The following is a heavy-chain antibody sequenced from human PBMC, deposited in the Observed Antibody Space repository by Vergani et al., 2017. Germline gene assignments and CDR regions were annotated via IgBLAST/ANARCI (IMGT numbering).Heavy chain of an antibody. CDR1: GYSFTSYW. V-gene: IGHV5-51*03. CDR2: IYPGDSDT. D-gene: IGHD2-2*01. J-gene: IGHJ4*02. CDR3: ARIYCSSTSCYNFLDY. Sequence: EVQLVQSGAEVKKPGESLKISCKGSGYSFTSYWIGWVRQMPGKCLEWMGIIYPGDSDTRYSPSFQGQVTISADKSISTAYLQWSSLKASDTAMYYCARIYCSSTSCYNFLDYWGQGTLVTVSS.